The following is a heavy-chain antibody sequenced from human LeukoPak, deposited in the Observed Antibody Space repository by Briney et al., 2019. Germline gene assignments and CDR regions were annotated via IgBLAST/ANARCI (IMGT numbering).Heavy chain of an antibody. D-gene: IGHD3-10*01. CDR3: AKDPRLYISGSYYKVGKFDN. Sequence: PGGSLRLSCAPSGFTFSSYGMHWVRQAPGKGLEGVAFIRYDGNNRYYADSVRGRFTISRDNSKNTLYPQMNSLRPEDTAVYYCAKDPRLYISGSYYKVGKFDNWGQGTLITVSS. CDR2: IRYDGNNR. V-gene: IGHV3-30*02. CDR1: GFTFSSYG. J-gene: IGHJ4*02.